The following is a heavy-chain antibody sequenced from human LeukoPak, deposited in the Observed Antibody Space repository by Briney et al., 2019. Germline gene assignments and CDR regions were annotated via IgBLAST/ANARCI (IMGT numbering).Heavy chain of an antibody. CDR3: ARDSLYDDNGFYHYFDY. CDR2: IWYDASGQ. D-gene: IGHD3-22*01. V-gene: IGHV3-33*01. CDR1: GFTFSRFG. Sequence: GGSLTLSCAASGFTFSRFGMHWVRQAPGKGLEWVAMIWYDASGQHYGDSVKGRFTISRDTSKNTLYLQMSSLRVEDTAVYFCARDSLYDDNGFYHYFDYWGQGVLLTVSS. J-gene: IGHJ4*02.